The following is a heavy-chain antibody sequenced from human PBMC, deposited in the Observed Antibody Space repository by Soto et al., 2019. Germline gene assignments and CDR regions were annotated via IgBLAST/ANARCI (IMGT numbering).Heavy chain of an antibody. Sequence: PSETLSLTCTVSGAPISSYYWSWMRQPPGKGLEFIGYINYSGNTNYNPSLKSRVTISIDTSKNQFSLKLSSVTAADTAVYYCARVAKVALSGNPFDYWGQGTLVTVSS. CDR3: ARVAKVALSGNPFDY. V-gene: IGHV4-59*08. CDR2: INYSGNT. D-gene: IGHD6-19*01. J-gene: IGHJ4*02. CDR1: GAPISSYY.